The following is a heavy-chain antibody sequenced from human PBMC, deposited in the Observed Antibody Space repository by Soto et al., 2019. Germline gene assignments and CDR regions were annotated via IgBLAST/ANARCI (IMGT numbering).Heavy chain of an antibody. J-gene: IGHJ6*02. D-gene: IGHD3-3*01. CDR2: IIPIFGTA. V-gene: IGHV1-69*13. Sequence: SVKVSCKASGGSFSSYAISWVRQAPGQGLEWMGGIIPIFGTANYAQKFQGRVTITADESTSTAYMELSSLRSEDTAVYYCARDQMAIFGVVTAGMDVWGQGTTVTVSS. CDR3: ARDQMAIFGVVTAGMDV. CDR1: GGSFSSYA.